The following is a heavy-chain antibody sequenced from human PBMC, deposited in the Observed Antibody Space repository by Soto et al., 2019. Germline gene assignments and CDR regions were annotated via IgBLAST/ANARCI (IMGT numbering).Heavy chain of an antibody. D-gene: IGHD2-21*01. CDR1: GYSFTSYW. J-gene: IGHJ3*02. V-gene: IGHV5-51*01. Sequence: RVESLKIRRKGAGYSFTSYWIRWVRQMTGKGLEWMGIIYPGDSDTRYSPSFQGQVTISADKSISTAYLQWSSLKASDTAMYYCARAYCGGDCYPYAFDIWGQGTMVTVSS. CDR3: ARAYCGGDCYPYAFDI. CDR2: IYPGDSDT.